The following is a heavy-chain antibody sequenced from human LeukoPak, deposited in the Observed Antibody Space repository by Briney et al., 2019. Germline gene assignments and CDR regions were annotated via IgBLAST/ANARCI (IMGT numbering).Heavy chain of an antibody. CDR2: VYSNGDT. CDR3: ARAAGAAGGQYFDY. Sequence: SETLSLTCTVSGGSISGYYWSWIRQPAGQGLEWIGRVYSNGDTRYNPSHKSRVTMSVDTSKNQLSLNLGPVTAADTAVYYCARAAGAAGGQYFDYWGQGTLVTVSS. CDR1: GGSISGYY. V-gene: IGHV4-4*07. D-gene: IGHD6-13*01. J-gene: IGHJ4*02.